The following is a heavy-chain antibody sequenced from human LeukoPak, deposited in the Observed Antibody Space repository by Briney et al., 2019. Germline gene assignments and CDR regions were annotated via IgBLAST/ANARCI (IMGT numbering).Heavy chain of an antibody. CDR3: ARVDPYDFWSGSLGPFDY. CDR1: GYSISSGYY. V-gene: IGHV4-38-2*02. J-gene: IGHJ4*02. D-gene: IGHD3-3*01. CDR2: IYHSGST. Sequence: PSETLSLTCTVSGYSISSGYYWGWIRQPPGKGLEWIGSIYHSGSTYYNPSLKSRVTISVDTSKNQFSLKLSSVTAADTAVYYCARVDPYDFWSGSLGPFDYWGQGAPVTVSS.